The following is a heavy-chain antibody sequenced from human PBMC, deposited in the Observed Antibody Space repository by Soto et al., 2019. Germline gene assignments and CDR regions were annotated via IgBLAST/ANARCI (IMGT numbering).Heavy chain of an antibody. CDR2: FDPEDGQT. CDR1: GYTFTELS. D-gene: IGHD3-3*01. J-gene: IGHJ4*02. CDR3: ASVGDFWSGSLFTFDY. Sequence: ASVKVSCKDSGYTFTELSINWVRQDPGKGLEWMGGFDPEDGQTIYAQKFQGRVTMTEDTSTDTAYMELTSLRSEDTAVYYCASVGDFWSGSLFTFDYWGQGTLVTVSS. V-gene: IGHV1-24*01.